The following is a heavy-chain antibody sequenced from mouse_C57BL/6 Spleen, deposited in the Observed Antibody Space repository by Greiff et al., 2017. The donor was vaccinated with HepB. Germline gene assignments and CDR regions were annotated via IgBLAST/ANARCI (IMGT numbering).Heavy chain of an antibody. CDR3: ARRRFITTVGAMDY. Sequence: QVQLQQSGAVLVKPGASVKISCKASGYAFSSYWMNWVKQRPGKGLEWIGQIYPGDGDTNYNGKFKGKATLTADTSSSTAYMQLSSLTSEDSAVYFCARRRFITTVGAMDYWGQGTSVTVSS. V-gene: IGHV1-80*01. CDR1: GYAFSSYW. J-gene: IGHJ4*01. D-gene: IGHD1-1*01. CDR2: IYPGDGDT.